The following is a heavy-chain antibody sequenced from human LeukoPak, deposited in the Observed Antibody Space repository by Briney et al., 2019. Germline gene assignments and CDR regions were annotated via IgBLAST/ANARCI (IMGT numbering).Heavy chain of an antibody. Sequence: PGGSLRLSCAASGFTFSNTWMNWVRQAPGKGLEWVSSISGGAGGAAYADSVKGRFTMSRDNSKNTLYLQMNSLRAEDTAVYYCAKDGGYGSGSYYPDYWGQGTLVTVSS. CDR2: ISGGAGGA. CDR1: GFTFSNTW. V-gene: IGHV3-23*01. J-gene: IGHJ4*02. D-gene: IGHD3-10*01. CDR3: AKDGGYGSGSYYPDY.